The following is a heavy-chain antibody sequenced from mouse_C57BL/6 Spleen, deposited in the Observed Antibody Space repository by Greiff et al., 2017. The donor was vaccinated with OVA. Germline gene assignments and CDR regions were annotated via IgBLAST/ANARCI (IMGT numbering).Heavy chain of an antibody. Sequence: QVQLKQPGAELVMPGASVKLSCKASGYTFTSYWMHWVKQRPGQGLEWIGEIDPSDSYTNYNQKFKGKSTLTVDKSSSTAYMQLSSLTSEDSAVYYCARFGGYDGGAWFAYWGQGTLVTVSA. V-gene: IGHV1-69*01. J-gene: IGHJ3*01. D-gene: IGHD2-2*01. CDR1: GYTFTSYW. CDR3: ARFGGYDGGAWFAY. CDR2: IDPSDSYT.